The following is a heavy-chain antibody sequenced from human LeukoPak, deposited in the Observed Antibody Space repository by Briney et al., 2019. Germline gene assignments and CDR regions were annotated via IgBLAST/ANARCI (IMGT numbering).Heavy chain of an antibody. CDR3: ARDKDIVVVVAGDAFDI. V-gene: IGHV3-30-3*01. J-gene: IGHJ3*02. Sequence: GGSLRLSCAASGFTFSSYAMHWVRQAPGKGREWVAVISYDGSNKYYADSVKGRFTISRDNSKNTLYLQMNSLRAEDTAVYYCARDKDIVVVVAGDAFDIWGQGTMVTVSS. D-gene: IGHD2-15*01. CDR2: ISYDGSNK. CDR1: GFTFSSYA.